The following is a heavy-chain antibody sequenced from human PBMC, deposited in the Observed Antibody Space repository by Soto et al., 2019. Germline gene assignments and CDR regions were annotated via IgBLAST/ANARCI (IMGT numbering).Heavy chain of an antibody. Sequence: QVQLVESGGGVVQPGRSLRLSCAASGFTFSSYGMLWVRQAPGKGLEWVAVISYDGSNKYYADSVKGRFTISRDNSKNTLYLQMNSLRAEDKAVYYCAKDRDIVVVVAAFDYWGQGTLVTVSS. CDR1: GFTFSSYG. CDR3: AKDRDIVVVVAAFDY. J-gene: IGHJ4*02. D-gene: IGHD2-15*01. V-gene: IGHV3-30*18. CDR2: ISYDGSNK.